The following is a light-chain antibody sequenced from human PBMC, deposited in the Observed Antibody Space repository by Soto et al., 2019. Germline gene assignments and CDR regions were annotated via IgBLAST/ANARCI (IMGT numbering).Light chain of an antibody. CDR1: QSVSSSY. V-gene: IGKV3-20*01. CDR3: QQYGSSPPTT. J-gene: IGKJ2*01. Sequence: EIVLTQSPGTLSLSPGERANLSCRASQSVSSSYLAWYQQKPGQAPRPLIFGASSSATGIPDRFSGSGSGTDFTLTISRLEPEDFAVYYCQQYGSSPPTTFGQGTKLEIK. CDR2: GAS.